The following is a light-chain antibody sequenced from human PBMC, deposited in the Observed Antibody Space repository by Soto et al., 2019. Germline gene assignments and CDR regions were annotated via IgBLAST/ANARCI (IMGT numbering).Light chain of an antibody. J-gene: IGKJ5*01. V-gene: IGKV3-11*01. CDR1: QSVSTY. CDR2: DAS. CDR3: QQRQYWPPIT. Sequence: LTQSASTLSLSPGERATLSCRASQSVSTYLAWYQQKPGQAPRLLIYDASNRAAGIPARFSGSGSGADFTLTISSLEPEDFAIYYCQQRQYWPPITFGQGTRLEVK.